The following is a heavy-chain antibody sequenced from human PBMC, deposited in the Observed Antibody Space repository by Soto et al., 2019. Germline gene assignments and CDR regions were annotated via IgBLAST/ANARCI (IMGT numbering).Heavy chain of an antibody. CDR3: ASRSITMVRGAPRYYGMDV. J-gene: IGHJ6*02. CDR1: GGTSSSYA. V-gene: IGHV1-69*13. Sequence: SVKVSCKASGGTSSSYAISWVRQAPGQGLEWMGGIIPIFGTANYAQKFQGRVTITADESTSTAYMELSSLRSEDTAVYYCASRSITMVRGAPRYYGMDVWGQGTTVTVSS. D-gene: IGHD3-10*01. CDR2: IIPIFGTA.